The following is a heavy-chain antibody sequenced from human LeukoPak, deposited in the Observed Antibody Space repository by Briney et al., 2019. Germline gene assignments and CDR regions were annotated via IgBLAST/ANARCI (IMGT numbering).Heavy chain of an antibody. D-gene: IGHD2-15*01. CDR1: GFTFSSYA. CDR2: NGAGDGST. CDR3: ARGRGFSSAFDY. V-gene: IGHV3-23*01. J-gene: IGHJ4*02. Sequence: GGSLRLSCAASGFTFSSYAMSWVRQAPGKGLEWVSFNGAGDGSTQYADPVKGRFTNSRDNSKNTLYLQMNNLRAEDTALYYCARGRGFSSAFDYWGRGTLVTVSS.